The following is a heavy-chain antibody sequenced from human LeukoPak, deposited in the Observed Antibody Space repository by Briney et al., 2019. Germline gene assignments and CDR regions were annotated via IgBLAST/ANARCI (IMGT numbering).Heavy chain of an antibody. CDR2: ISSSSSYI. V-gene: IGHV3-21*01. CDR1: GFTFSSYS. CDR3: ARDLDYYDSSGYY. D-gene: IGHD3-22*01. Sequence: GGSLRLSCATSGFTFSSYSMNWVRQAPGKGLEWVSSISSSSSYIYYADSVKGRFTISRDNAKNSLYLQMNSLRAEDTAVYYCARDLDYYDSSGYYWGQGTLVTVSS. J-gene: IGHJ4*02.